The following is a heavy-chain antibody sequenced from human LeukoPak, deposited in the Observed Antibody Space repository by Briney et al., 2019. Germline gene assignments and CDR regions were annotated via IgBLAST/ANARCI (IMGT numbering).Heavy chain of an antibody. D-gene: IGHD4-17*01. CDR3: ARVPTVTFFDY. CDR2: IYYSRST. J-gene: IGHJ4*02. V-gene: IGHV4-39*01. CDR1: GGSISSSSYY. Sequence: TASETLSLTCTVSGGSISSSSYYWGWIRQPPGKGLEWIGSIYYSRSTYYNPSLKSRVTISVDASKNQFSLKLSSVTAADTAVYYCARVPTVTFFDYWGQGTLVTVSS.